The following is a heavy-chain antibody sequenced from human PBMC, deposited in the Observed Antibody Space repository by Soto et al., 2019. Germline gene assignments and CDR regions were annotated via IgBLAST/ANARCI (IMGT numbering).Heavy chain of an antibody. J-gene: IGHJ4*02. CDR1: GFTFSSYA. V-gene: IGHV3-23*01. CDR3: AKSPYGSGSYSDY. CDR2: ISGSGGST. Sequence: GGSLRLSCAASGFTFSSYAMSWVRQAPGKGLEWVSAISGSGGSTYYADSVKGRFTISRDNSKNTLYLQMNSLRAEATAVYYCAKSPYGSGSYSDYWGQGTLVTVSS. D-gene: IGHD3-10*01.